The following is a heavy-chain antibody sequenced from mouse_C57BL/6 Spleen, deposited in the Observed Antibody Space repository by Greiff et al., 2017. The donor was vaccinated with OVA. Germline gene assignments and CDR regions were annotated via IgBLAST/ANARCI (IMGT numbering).Heavy chain of an antibody. Sequence: EVQLQQSGPELVKPGASVKMSCKASGYTFTDYNMHWVKQSHGKSLEWIGYINPNNGGTSYNQKFKGKATLTVNKSSSTAYMELRSLTSEDSAVYYGATFAYYRNPYFDYWGQGTTLTVSS. CDR2: INPNNGGT. CDR1: GYTFTDYN. CDR3: ATFAYYRNPYFDY. D-gene: IGHD2-5*01. J-gene: IGHJ2*01. V-gene: IGHV1-22*01.